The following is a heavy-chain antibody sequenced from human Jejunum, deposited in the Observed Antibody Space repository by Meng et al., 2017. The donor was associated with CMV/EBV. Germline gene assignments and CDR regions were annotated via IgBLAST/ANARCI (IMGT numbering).Heavy chain of an antibody. CDR2: IPYDGSNK. CDR3: AKALGYCSSDRCYVGDPSYYYAMDV. D-gene: IGHD2-15*01. V-gene: IGHV3-30*02. J-gene: IGHJ6*02. Sequence: WVRQAPGKGLEGVAFIPYDGSNKYYADFERGRFTISRDNSKNTLYLQMRSLRAEDTAIYYCAKALGYCSSDRCYVGDPSYYYAMDVWGQGTTVTV.